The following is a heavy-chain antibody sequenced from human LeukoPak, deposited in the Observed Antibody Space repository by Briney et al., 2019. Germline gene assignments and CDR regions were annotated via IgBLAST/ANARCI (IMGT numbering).Heavy chain of an antibody. D-gene: IGHD1-14*01. Sequence: GGSLRLSCTASGLTFSTSGFNWVRQAPGKGLEWVASIGPTGSDRYHADSLKGRFTISRDNANNFLYLQMNSLRAEDTAVYYCATETNGRHYDYWGQGTLLTVS. CDR1: GLTFSTSG. J-gene: IGHJ4*02. CDR2: IGPTGSDR. V-gene: IGHV3-21*06. CDR3: ATETNGRHYDY.